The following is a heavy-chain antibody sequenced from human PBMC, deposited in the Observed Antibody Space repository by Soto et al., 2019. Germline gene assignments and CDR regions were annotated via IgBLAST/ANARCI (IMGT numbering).Heavy chain of an antibody. J-gene: IGHJ1*01. CDR3: VRKAGASYMPAEYFQH. D-gene: IGHD2-2*01. V-gene: IGHV3-74*01. CDR1: GFSFSTYR. Sequence: EVQLVESGGGLVQPGGSLRLSCAASGFSFSTYRMHWVRQSPGKRLVWVSRIDHDGRSTSYADSVKGRFTISRDTAKNTLYLQMNSLTVEDTAVYYCVRKAGASYMPAEYFQHWGQGTLVTVSS. CDR2: IDHDGRST.